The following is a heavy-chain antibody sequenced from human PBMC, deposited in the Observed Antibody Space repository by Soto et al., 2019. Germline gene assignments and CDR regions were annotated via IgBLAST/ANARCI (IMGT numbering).Heavy chain of an antibody. CDR2: LYNDERT. Sequence: SETLSLTCTVSGDSVSSHYWSWIRQPAGKGLEWLGRLYNDERTNYNPSLKSRVTMSMDTSKNQFSLKLTSVTAADSAVYFCAREPLAHSYFDFWGRGILVTVSS. V-gene: IGHV4-4*07. CDR3: AREPLAHSYFDF. J-gene: IGHJ4*02. CDR1: GDSVSSHY.